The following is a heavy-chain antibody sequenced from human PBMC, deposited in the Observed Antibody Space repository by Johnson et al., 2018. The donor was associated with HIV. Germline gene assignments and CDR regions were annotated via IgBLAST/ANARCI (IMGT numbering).Heavy chain of an antibody. V-gene: IGHV3-7*01. J-gene: IGHJ3*02. CDR3: ASSGELPDDDAFDI. CDR2: IKQDGSNK. D-gene: IGHD1-26*01. CDR1: GFTFSSYW. Sequence: VQLVESGGGLVQPGGSLRLSCAASGFTFSSYWMSWVRQAPGKGLEWVANIKQDGSNKYYADSVKGRFTISRDNSKNTLYLQMNSLRAEDTAVYYCASSGELPDDDAFDIWGQGTRVTVSS.